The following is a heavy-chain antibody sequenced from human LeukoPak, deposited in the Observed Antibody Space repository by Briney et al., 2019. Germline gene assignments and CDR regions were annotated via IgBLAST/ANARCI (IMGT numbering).Heavy chain of an antibody. J-gene: IGHJ3*02. D-gene: IGHD2-2*01. V-gene: IGHV3-64D*06. CDR1: GFTFSNYA. Sequence: PGGSLRLSCSASGFTFSNYAMHWVRQAPGKGLEYVSATSCNGGSTYYADSVKGIFTMSRDNSKNTLYLQMSSLRAQDTAVYYCLKGRCCSDSCSANPFDIWGQGTMVTVSS. CDR3: LKGRCCSDSCSANPFDI. CDR2: TSCNGGST.